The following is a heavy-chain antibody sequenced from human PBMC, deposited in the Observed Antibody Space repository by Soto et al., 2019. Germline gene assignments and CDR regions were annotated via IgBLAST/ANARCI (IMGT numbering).Heavy chain of an antibody. V-gene: IGHV4-34*01. CDR1: GGSFSGYY. Sequence: QVQLQQWGAGLLKPSETLSLTCAVYGGSFSGYYWSWIRQPPGKGLEWIGEINHSGSTNYNPSLKRRVTISATTSTNTFSPKLSSVTAADTAVYYCARRGLYDILTGRRNPFDYWGQGTLVTVSS. CDR2: INHSGST. CDR3: ARRGLYDILTGRRNPFDY. J-gene: IGHJ4*02. D-gene: IGHD3-9*01.